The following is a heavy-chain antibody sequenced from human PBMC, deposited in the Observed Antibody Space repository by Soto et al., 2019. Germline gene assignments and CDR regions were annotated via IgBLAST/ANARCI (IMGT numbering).Heavy chain of an antibody. CDR2: IYYSGST. Sequence: ETLSLTCTVSGGSISSFYWSWIRQPPGKGLEWIGYIYYSGSTNYNPPLKSRVPISVETSKNQFSLKLSSVTAADTAVYYCARSYCSGGSCHSDSFVPWGPGPLVTVFS. CDR1: GGSISSFY. D-gene: IGHD2-15*01. J-gene: IGHJ5*02. CDR3: ARSYCSGGSCHSDSFVP. V-gene: IGHV4-59*01.